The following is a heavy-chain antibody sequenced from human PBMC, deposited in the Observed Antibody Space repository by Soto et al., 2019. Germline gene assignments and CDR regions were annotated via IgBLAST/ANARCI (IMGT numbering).Heavy chain of an antibody. J-gene: IGHJ3*02. V-gene: IGHV4-31*03. CDR1: GGSISSGGYY. Sequence: SETLSLTCTVSGGSISSGGYYWSWIRQHPGKGLEWIGYIYYSGSTYFNPTRKSRVTISVDPSKNQFSLKLSYVSAADTAVYYCARGSEGVDIWGQGTMVTV. CDR2: IYYSGST. D-gene: IGHD3-10*01. CDR3: ARGSEGVDI.